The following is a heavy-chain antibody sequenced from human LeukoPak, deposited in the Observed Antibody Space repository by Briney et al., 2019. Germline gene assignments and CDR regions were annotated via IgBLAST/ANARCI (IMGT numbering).Heavy chain of an antibody. J-gene: IGHJ3*02. D-gene: IGHD4/OR15-4a*01. Sequence: GGSLRLSCAASGFTFSSYAMHWVRQAPGKGLEYVSAISSNGGSTYYANSVKGRFTISRDNSKNTLYLQMGSLRAEDMAVYYCARGGLRGATFYDAFDIWGQGTMVTVSS. CDR2: ISSNGGST. V-gene: IGHV3-64*01. CDR3: ARGGLRGATFYDAFDI. CDR1: GFTFSSYA.